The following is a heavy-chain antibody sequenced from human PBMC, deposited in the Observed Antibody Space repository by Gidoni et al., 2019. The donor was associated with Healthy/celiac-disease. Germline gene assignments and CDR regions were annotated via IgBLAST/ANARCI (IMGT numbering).Heavy chain of an antibody. CDR1: GCTFSSYS. CDR3: ERCLAAAGTTTWYWFDP. Sequence: VQLVQSGAEVTKPGSSVKVSCTASGCTFSSYSISWVRQAPGQGLEWMGGIIPIFGTANYAQKFQGRVTITADESPSTAYMELSSLRSEDTAVYYCERCLAAAGTTTWYWFDPWGQGTLVTVSS. D-gene: IGHD6-13*01. CDR2: IIPIFGTA. V-gene: IGHV1-69*01. J-gene: IGHJ5*02.